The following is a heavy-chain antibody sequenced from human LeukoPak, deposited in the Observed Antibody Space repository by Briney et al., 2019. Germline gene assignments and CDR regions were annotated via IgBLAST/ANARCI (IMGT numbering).Heavy chain of an antibody. CDR2: INQDASTK. V-gene: IGHV3-7*01. Sequence: GGSLRLSCAASGFTFRNTWMAWVRQAPGKGLEWVANINQDASTKHYVDSVKGRFTISRDNAKNSLYLQMNSLRADDTAIYYCARDQSGSLDCWGQGTLVTVSA. CDR1: GFTFRNTW. D-gene: IGHD1-26*01. CDR3: ARDQSGSLDC. J-gene: IGHJ4*02.